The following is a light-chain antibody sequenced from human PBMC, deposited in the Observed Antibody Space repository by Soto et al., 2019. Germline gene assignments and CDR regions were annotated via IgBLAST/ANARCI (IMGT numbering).Light chain of an antibody. V-gene: IGLV2-8*01. CDR2: EVS. J-gene: IGLJ1*01. CDR1: SSDVGAYNY. Sequence: QSVLTHPPSASGSPGQSVTISCTGTSSDVGAYNYVSWYQQHPGKAPKLLIYEVSKRPSGVPDRLSGSKSGNTASLTVSGLQAEDEADYYCSSYAGGNNLYVFGTGTKVTVL. CDR3: SSYAGGNNLYV.